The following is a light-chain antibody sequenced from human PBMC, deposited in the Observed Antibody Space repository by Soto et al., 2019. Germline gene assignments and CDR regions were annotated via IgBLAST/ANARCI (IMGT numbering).Light chain of an antibody. J-gene: IGLJ1*01. CDR3: QSYDSSLSGYV. V-gene: IGLV1-40*01. CDR1: SSNIGAGYD. CDR2: GNN. Sequence: QSVLTQPPSVSGAPGQRVTISCTGSSSNIGAGYDVHWYQQLPGTAPKLLIYGNNNRPLGVPDRLSGSKSGTSASLAITGLQAEDEADYYCQSYDSSLSGYVFGTGTKLTVL.